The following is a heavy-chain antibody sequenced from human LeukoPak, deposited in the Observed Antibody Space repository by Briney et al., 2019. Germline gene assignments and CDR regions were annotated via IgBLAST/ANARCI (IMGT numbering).Heavy chain of an antibody. CDR1: GFTFSDYA. D-gene: IGHD3-16*01. V-gene: IGHV3-21*01. J-gene: IGHJ4*02. CDR3: ARGSVGGGNYFDY. CDR2: FKTNSGQV. Sequence: GGSLRLSCVASGFTFSDYAMNWVRQAPGKGLEWVSTFKTNSGQVYYAESVKGRFTISRDNAKNSLYLQMNSLRAEDTAVYYCARGSVGGGNYFDYWGQGTLVTVSS.